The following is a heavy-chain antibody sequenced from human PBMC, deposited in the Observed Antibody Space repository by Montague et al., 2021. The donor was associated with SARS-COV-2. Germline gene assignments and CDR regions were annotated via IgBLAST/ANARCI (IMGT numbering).Heavy chain of an antibody. J-gene: IGHJ3*02. CDR1: GGSITVSRYG. CDR3: ARHRANAGSFDI. Sequence: SETLSLTCTVSGGSITVSRYGWGWIRQPPGKGLEWIGSVHYTGTTSYNASLKSRLTISVETSENQFSLKMTSVTASDTAVYYCARHRANAGSFDIWGQGTMVTVSS. V-gene: IGHV4-39*01. D-gene: IGHD1-1*01. CDR2: VHYTGTT.